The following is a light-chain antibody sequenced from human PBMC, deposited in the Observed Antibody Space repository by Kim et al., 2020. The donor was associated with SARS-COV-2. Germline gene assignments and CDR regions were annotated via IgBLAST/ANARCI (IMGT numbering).Light chain of an antibody. V-gene: IGLV6-57*02. CDR1: SGSIASNY. Sequence: GKTVTISFTGSSGSIASNYVQWYQQRPGSAPTTVIYEDNQRPSGVPDRFSGSIDSSSNSASLTISGLKTEDEADYYCQSSDSSNWMFGGGTQLTVL. J-gene: IGLJ3*02. CDR2: EDN. CDR3: QSSDSSNWM.